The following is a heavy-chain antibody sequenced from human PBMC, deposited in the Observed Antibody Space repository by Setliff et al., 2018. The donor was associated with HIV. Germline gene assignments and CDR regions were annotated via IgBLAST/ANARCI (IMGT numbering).Heavy chain of an antibody. CDR3: ARQPYYYDNSGHNWFDP. D-gene: IGHD3-22*01. CDR1: GGSISSYY. J-gene: IGHJ5*02. Sequence: SETLSLTCTVSGGSISSYYWSWIRQPPGKGLEWNGYLNTRGTTHYNPSHKSRVTISVDTSKNQFSLKLSSVTAADTAVYFCARQPYYYDNSGHNWFDPWGQGTLVTVSS. CDR2: LNTRGTT. V-gene: IGHV4-4*09.